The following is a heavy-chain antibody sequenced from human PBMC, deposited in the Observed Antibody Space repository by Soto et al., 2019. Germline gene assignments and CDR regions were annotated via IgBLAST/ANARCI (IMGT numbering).Heavy chain of an antibody. J-gene: IGHJ6*02. CDR3: ARDSLGRLPTGYYYYYGMDV. CDR1: GFTFSSYG. CDR2: IWYDGSNK. Sequence: QVQLVESGGGVVQPGRSLRLSCAASGFTFSSYGMHWVRQAPGKGLEWVAVIWYDGSNKYYADSVKGRFTISRDNSKNTLYLQMNSLRAEDTAVYYCARDSLGRLPTGYYYYYGMDVWGQGTTVTVSS. V-gene: IGHV3-33*01. D-gene: IGHD2-15*01.